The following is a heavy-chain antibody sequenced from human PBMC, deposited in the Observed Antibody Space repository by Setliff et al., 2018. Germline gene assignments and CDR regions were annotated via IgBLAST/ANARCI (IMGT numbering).Heavy chain of an antibody. J-gene: IGHJ5*02. CDR1: GGSFSNYA. CDR3: AGDALYDSNDRNSYYGNWLDP. Sequence: SVKVSCKASGGSFSNYAIIWVRQAPGQGPEWMGGIIPIYGSTNNAEKFQGRVTFSADESMSTVYMELSSLTSADTALYYCAGDALYDSNDRNSYYGNWLDPWGQGTQVTVSS. V-gene: IGHV1-69*13. CDR2: IIPIYGST. D-gene: IGHD3-22*01.